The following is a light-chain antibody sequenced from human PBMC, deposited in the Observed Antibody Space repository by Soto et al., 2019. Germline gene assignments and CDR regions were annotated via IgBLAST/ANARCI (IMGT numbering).Light chain of an antibody. J-gene: IGKJ3*01. CDR1: QSVGGS. Sequence: EIVLTQSPATLSLSPGERATLSCRASQSVGGSLAWYQQKPGQAPRLLIYDVSNSATDVPARFSGSRSGIDFTLTIRSLEPEDFAVYYCQQRRNWPLFSFGPGTKVDI. V-gene: IGKV3-11*01. CDR2: DVS. CDR3: QQRRNWPLFS.